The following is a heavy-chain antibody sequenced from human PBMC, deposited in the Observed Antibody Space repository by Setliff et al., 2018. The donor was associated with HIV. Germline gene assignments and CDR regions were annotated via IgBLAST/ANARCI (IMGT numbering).Heavy chain of an antibody. CDR2: INYRGNT. CDR1: GGSISTSRYY. J-gene: IGHJ6*03. D-gene: IGHD5-12*01. Sequence: SETLSLTCTVSGGSISTSRYYWGWIRQPPGKGLGWIGSINYRGNTYYNPSLKSRAATSVDTSKNQISLKLSSVTAADTAVYYCARGATLLPGYSDRWEYFYMDVWGKGTTVTVSS. V-gene: IGHV4-39*01. CDR3: ARGATLLPGYSDRWEYFYMDV.